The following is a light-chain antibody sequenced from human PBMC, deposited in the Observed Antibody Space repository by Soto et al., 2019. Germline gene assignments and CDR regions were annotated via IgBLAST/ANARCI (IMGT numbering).Light chain of an antibody. CDR3: QQYGSSPFT. V-gene: IGKV3-20*01. CDR1: EYVGSGY. Sequence: EIVLTQSPGTLSLYPGERATLSCRASEYVGSGYLAWYQQKPGQPPRLLIYGPPSRATGIPDRFSGSGSGTDFTLTISRLEPEDFAVYYCQQYGSSPFTFGPGTKVDIK. J-gene: IGKJ3*01. CDR2: GPP.